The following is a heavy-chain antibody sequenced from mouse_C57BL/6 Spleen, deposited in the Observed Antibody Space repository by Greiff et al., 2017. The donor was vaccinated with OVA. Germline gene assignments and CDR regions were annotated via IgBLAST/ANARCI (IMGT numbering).Heavy chain of an antibody. D-gene: IGHD2-3*01. CDR3: AREDDGYYVPYWYFEG. J-gene: IGHJ1*03. CDR2: ISDGGSYT. CDR1: GFTFSSYA. V-gene: IGHV5-4*01. Sequence: EVKLVESGGGLVKPGGSLKLSCAASGFTFSSYAMSWVRQTPEKRLEWVATISDGGSYTYYPDNVKGRFTISRDNAKNNLYLQMSHLKSEDTAMYYCAREDDGYYVPYWYFEGWGTGTTVTVSS.